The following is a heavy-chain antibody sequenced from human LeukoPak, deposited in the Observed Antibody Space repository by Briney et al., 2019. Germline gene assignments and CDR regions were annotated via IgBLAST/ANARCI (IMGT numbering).Heavy chain of an antibody. V-gene: IGHV4-59*02. CDR3: ARHSSGWFFDY. D-gene: IGHD6-19*01. J-gene: IGHJ4*02. CDR2: MYYSGTT. Sequence: SETLSLTCTVSGASVSSFYWNWIRQPPGKGLEWIGSMYYSGTTNYDPSFKSRVTISLDTSKNEFSLRLKSLTAADTAVYYCARHSSGWFFDYWGQGTLVTVSS. CDR1: GASVSSFY.